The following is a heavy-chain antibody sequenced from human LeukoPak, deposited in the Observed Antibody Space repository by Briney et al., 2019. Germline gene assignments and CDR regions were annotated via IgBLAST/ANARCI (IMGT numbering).Heavy chain of an antibody. J-gene: IGHJ4*02. CDR1: GGSISSSSYY. Sequence: SETLSLTCTVSGGSISSSSYYWGWIRQPPGKGLEWIGSIYYSGSTYYNPSLKSRVTISVDTSKNHFSLKLSSVTAADTAVYYCARLVASSSWWDYWGQGTLVTVSS. CDR3: ARLVASSSWWDY. V-gene: IGHV4-39*01. D-gene: IGHD6-13*01. CDR2: IYYSGST.